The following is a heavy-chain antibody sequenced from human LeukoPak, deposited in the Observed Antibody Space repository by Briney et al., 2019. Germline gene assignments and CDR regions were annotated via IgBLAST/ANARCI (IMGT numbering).Heavy chain of an antibody. CDR3: ATDQSGSLGAFDI. J-gene: IGHJ3*02. D-gene: IGHD1-26*01. V-gene: IGHV5-51*01. Sequence: GESLKISCQGSGYNFPIYWIGWVRQMPGQGLEWMGIIYPDDSNTINGPSFQGQVTISADKSINTAYLEWSSLKASDTAIYYCATDQSGSLGAFDIWGQGTMVTVAS. CDR1: GYNFPIYW. CDR2: IYPDDSNT.